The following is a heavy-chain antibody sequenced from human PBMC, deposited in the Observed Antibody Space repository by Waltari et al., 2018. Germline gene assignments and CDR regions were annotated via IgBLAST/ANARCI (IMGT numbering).Heavy chain of an antibody. J-gene: IGHJ4*02. D-gene: IGHD3-22*01. CDR1: GFTFRPYG. V-gene: IGHV3-33*01. CDR2: IWFDGSKE. CDR3: ARDNYYDSSGYRQLYYFDY. Sequence: QVHLVESGGGVVHPGRSLRLSCVASGFTFRPYGLHWVRRAPGRGLEWVASIWFDGSKENYGDSVKGRFIISRENSKHTLYLQMNSLRVEDTAVYYCARDNYYDSSGYRQLYYFDYWGQGTLVTVSS.